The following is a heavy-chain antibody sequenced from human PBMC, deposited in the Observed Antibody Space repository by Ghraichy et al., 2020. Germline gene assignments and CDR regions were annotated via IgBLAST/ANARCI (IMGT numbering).Heavy chain of an antibody. J-gene: IGHJ6*02. CDR2: ISYDGSNK. CDR1: RFTFNSYA. V-gene: IGHV3-30-3*01. D-gene: IGHD3-3*01. Sequence: SCAASRFTFNSYAMHWVRQAPGKGLEWVSVISYDGSNKYYADSVKGRFTISRDNSKNTLYLQMNSLRAEDTAVYYCARETSITVFGVVTAYVMDVWGQGTTVTVSS. CDR3: ARETSITVFGVVTAYVMDV.